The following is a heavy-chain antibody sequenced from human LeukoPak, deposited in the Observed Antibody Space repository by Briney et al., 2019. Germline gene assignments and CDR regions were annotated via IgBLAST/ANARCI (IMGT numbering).Heavy chain of an antibody. Sequence: PGRSLRLSCAASGFTFSNYVMHWVRQAPGKGLEWVAVIWYDGSNKYYADSVKGRFTISRDNSKNTLYLQMTSLRAEDTAVYYCARALGAAAGTWGQGTLVTVSS. J-gene: IGHJ5*02. V-gene: IGHV3-33*01. D-gene: IGHD6-13*01. CDR1: GFTFSNYV. CDR3: ARALGAAAGT. CDR2: IWYDGSNK.